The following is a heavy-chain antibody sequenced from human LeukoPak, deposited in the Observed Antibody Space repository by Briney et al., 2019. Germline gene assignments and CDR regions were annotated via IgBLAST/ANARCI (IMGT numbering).Heavy chain of an antibody. V-gene: IGHV1-69*13. J-gene: IGHJ5*02. CDR3: ARDTALGYGDYVSWFDP. D-gene: IGHD4-17*01. Sequence: ASVKVSCTASGGTFSSYAISWVRQAPGQGLEWMGGIIPIFGTANYAQKFQGRVTITADESTSTAYMELSSLRSEDTAVYYCARDTALGYGDYVSWFDPWGQGTLVTVSS. CDR2: IIPIFGTA. CDR1: GGTFSSYA.